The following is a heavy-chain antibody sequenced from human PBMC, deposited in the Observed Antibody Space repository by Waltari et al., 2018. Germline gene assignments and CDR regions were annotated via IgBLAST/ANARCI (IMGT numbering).Heavy chain of an antibody. D-gene: IGHD6-13*01. CDR3: LAWQQLRFDY. V-gene: IGHV1-3*01. J-gene: IGHJ4*02. CDR1: GYTFTSYA. Sequence: QVQLVQSGAEVKKPGASVKVSCKASGYTFTSYAMHWVRQAPGQRLEWMGWINAGNGNTKYSQKFQGRVTMTEDTSTDTAYMELSSLRSEDTAVYYCLAWQQLRFDYWGQGTLVTVSS. CDR2: INAGNGNT.